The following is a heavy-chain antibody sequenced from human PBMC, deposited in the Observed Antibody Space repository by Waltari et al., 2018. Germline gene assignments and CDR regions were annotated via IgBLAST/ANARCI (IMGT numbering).Heavy chain of an antibody. Sequence: QVQLVESGGGVVQPGRSLRLSCAASGFTFSSYGMHWVRQAPGKGLEWVAVISYDGSNKYYADSVKGRCTISRDNSKNTLYLQMNSLRAEDTAVYYCAKDRDYDFWSGYTFDYWGQGTLVTVSS. J-gene: IGHJ4*02. D-gene: IGHD3-3*01. CDR1: GFTFSSYG. CDR3: AKDRDYDFWSGYTFDY. V-gene: IGHV3-30*18. CDR2: ISYDGSNK.